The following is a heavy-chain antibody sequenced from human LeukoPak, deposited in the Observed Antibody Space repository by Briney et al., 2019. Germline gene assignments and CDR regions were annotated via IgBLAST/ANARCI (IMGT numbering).Heavy chain of an antibody. Sequence: ASVKVSCKASGGTFSSYAISWVRQAPGQGLEWMGWINPNSGGTNYAQKFQGRVTMTRDTSISTAYMELSRLRSDDTAVYYCARDTGEQQVDYWGQGTLVTVSS. J-gene: IGHJ4*02. CDR3: ARDTGEQQVDY. CDR1: GGTFSSYA. CDR2: INPNSGGT. D-gene: IGHD6-13*01. V-gene: IGHV1-2*02.